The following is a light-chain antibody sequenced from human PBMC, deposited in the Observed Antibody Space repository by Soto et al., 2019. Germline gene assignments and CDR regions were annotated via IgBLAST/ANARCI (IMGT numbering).Light chain of an antibody. CDR1: QSVSRNF. CDR2: GAS. J-gene: IGKJ2*01. Sequence: ETVLTQSPGTLSLSPGVRGTLSCRASQSVSRNFLAWYQHKPGQAPRLLIYGASSRATDIPDRFSGSGSGTDFPLTISRMEPEDFAVFYCQQYDTIPHTFGQGTKLEI. V-gene: IGKV3-20*01. CDR3: QQYDTIPHT.